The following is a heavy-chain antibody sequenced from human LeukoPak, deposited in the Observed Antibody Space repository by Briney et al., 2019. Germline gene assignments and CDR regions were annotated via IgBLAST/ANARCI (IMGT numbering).Heavy chain of an antibody. CDR3: AGQGPNDGSGYYCFEP. CDR2: IYTSGST. Sequence: SETLSLTCTVSGGSISSYYWSWIRQPPAKGLEWVGYIYTSGSTNYNPSLKSGVTISGDTTKNQFSLKLSSVTAADTAVYYCAGQGPNDGSGYYCFEPWGQGTLVTVSS. V-gene: IGHV4-4*09. CDR1: GGSISSYY. J-gene: IGHJ5*02. D-gene: IGHD3-22*01.